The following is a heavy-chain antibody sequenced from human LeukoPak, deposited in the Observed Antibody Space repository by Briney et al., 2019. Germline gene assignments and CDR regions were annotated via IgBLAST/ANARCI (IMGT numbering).Heavy chain of an antibody. V-gene: IGHV1-69*06. D-gene: IGHD6-13*01. Sequence: ASVKVSCKASGYIFTNYYIHWVRQAPGQGLEWMGGIIPIFGTTNYAQKFQDRVTITADKSTSTAYMELSSLRSEDTAVYYCARVVGLTGYSSSWYSGYYYYMDVWGKGTTVTVSS. CDR2: IIPIFGTT. CDR1: GYIFTNYY. CDR3: ARVVGLTGYSSSWYSGYYYYMDV. J-gene: IGHJ6*03.